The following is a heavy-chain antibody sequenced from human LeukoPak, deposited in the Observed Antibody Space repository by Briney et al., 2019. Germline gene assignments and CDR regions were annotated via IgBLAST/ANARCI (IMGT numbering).Heavy chain of an antibody. CDR3: VRRQYFGSSGYGIDY. V-gene: IGHV5-51*03. CDR1: GYSFTSYW. J-gene: IGHJ4*02. D-gene: IGHD3-22*01. CDR2: IYPGDSDT. Sequence: GESLKISCKGFGYSFTSYWIGWVRQMPGKGLEWMGIIYPGDSDTKYSPSFQGQVTISADESISAAYLQWTTLKASDTAMYYCVRRQYFGSSGYGIDYWGQGTLVTVSS.